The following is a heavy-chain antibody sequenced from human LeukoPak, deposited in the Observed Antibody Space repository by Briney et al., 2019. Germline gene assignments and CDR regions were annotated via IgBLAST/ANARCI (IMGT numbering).Heavy chain of an antibody. J-gene: IGHJ4*02. CDR2: IYPGDSDT. D-gene: IGHD5-24*01. CDR1: GYSFTSHR. V-gene: IGHV5-51*01. CDR3: ARQGKAEMATTYFDY. Sequence: GESLKISCKGSGYSFTSHRIGWVRQMPGKGLEWMGIIYPGDSDTRYSPSFQGQVTISADKSISTAYLQWSSLKASDTAMYYCARQGKAEMATTYFDYWGQGTLVTVSS.